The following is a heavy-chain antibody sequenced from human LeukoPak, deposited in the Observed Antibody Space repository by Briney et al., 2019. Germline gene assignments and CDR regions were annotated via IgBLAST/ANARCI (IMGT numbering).Heavy chain of an antibody. D-gene: IGHD2-21*02. J-gene: IGHJ6*02. Sequence: SETLSLTCAVSGGSFSGYYWSWIRQPPGKGPEWIGEINHSGITNYNPSLKSRVTISVDTSKNQFSLKLSSVTAADTAVYYCARRRSGHIVVVTAIRPELPPNDYYGMDVWGQGTTVTVSS. V-gene: IGHV4-34*01. CDR2: INHSGIT. CDR3: ARRRSGHIVVVTAIRPELPPNDYYGMDV. CDR1: GGSFSGYY.